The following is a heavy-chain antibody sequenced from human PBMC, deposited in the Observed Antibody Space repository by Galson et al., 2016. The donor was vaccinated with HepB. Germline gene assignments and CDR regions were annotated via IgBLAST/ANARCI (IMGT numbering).Heavy chain of an antibody. CDR1: GGSLSGYH. J-gene: IGHJ1*01. Sequence: SETLSLTCGVLGGSLSGYHWSWIRQVPGKGLEWIGDISHSGSTNYNPSLKSRLTISVDTSKNQFSLKLNSVTAADTGVYFCARFSSNWAKYFQHWGQGTPVT. V-gene: IGHV4-34*01. CDR2: ISHSGST. CDR3: ARFSSNWAKYFQH. D-gene: IGHD6-13*01.